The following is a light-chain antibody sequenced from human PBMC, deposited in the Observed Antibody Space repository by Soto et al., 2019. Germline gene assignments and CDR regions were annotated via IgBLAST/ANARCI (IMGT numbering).Light chain of an antibody. CDR2: RTN. CDR1: SGSVAISHY. V-gene: IGLV8-61*01. J-gene: IGLJ3*02. Sequence: QAVVTQEPSFSVSPGRTVTLTCGLSSGSVAISHYPSWYQQTPGQAPRRLIYRTNTRSSGVPDRYSGSILGNKAALTITGAQADDESDYYCVLYMGSGIWVFGGGTKLTVL. CDR3: VLYMGSGIWV.